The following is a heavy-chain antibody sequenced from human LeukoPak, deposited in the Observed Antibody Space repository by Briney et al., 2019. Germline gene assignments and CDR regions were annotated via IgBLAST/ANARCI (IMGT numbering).Heavy chain of an antibody. J-gene: IGHJ4*02. CDR2: ISWNSGSI. V-gene: IGHV3-9*01. CDR1: GFTFDDYA. D-gene: IGHD3-22*01. Sequence: GRSLRLSCAASGFTFDDYAMPWVRQAPGKGLGWVSGISWNSGSIGYADSVKGRFTISRDNAKNSLYLQMNSLRAEDTALYYCAKENSNFYDSSGYSLDYWGQGTLVTVSS. CDR3: AKENSNFYDSSGYSLDY.